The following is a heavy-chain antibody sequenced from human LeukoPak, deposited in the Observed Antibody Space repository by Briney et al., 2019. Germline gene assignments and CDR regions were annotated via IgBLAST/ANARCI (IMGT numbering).Heavy chain of an antibody. V-gene: IGHV1-69*05. J-gene: IGHJ4*02. CDR3: ARVYYDSSGYYWEYYFDY. Sequence: ASVTVSCKASEGTFSSYAISWVRQAPGQGLEWMGGIIPIFGTANYAQKFQGRVTITTDESTSTAYMELSSLRSEDTAVYYCARVYYDSSGYYWEYYFDYWGQGTLVTVSS. CDR1: EGTFSSYA. CDR2: IIPIFGTA. D-gene: IGHD3-22*01.